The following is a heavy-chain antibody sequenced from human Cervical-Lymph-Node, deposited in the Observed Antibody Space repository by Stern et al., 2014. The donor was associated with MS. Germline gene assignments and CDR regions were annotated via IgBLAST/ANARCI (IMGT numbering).Heavy chain of an antibody. V-gene: IGHV1-69*06. CDR1: GGSFSNAA. CDR2: IIPIFVGS. D-gene: IGHD1-1*01. Sequence: QVQLVQSGPEVKRPGSSVKVSCRASGGSFSNAAINWVRQAPGQGPEWMGGIIPIFVGSNSAQKFQGRITIVADKSTDTTYMELTNLTSDDTAVYYCARDLNDWGQGTLVAVSS. CDR3: ARDLND. J-gene: IGHJ4*01.